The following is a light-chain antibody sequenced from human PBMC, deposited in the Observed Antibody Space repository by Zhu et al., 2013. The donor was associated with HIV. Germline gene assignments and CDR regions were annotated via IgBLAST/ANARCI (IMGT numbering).Light chain of an antibody. J-gene: IGKJ5*01. CDR3: QQSSSTPPFT. CDR1: QSISSY. Sequence: DIQMTQSPSSLSASVGDRVTITCRASQSISSYLNWYQHKPGGAPKLLIYAASRLQSGVPSRFSGSGSGTDFTLTISSLQPEDFATYYCQQSSSTPPFTFGQGTRLEIK. CDR2: AAS. V-gene: IGKV1-39*01.